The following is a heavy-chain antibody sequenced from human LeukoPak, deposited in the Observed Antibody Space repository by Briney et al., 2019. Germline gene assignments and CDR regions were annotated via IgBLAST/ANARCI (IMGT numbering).Heavy chain of an antibody. D-gene: IGHD1-26*01. CDR3: ARGAGASPLSPTDY. V-gene: IGHV1-69*04. J-gene: IGHJ4*02. Sequence: SVKVSCKASGGTFSSYAISWVRQAPGQGLEWMGRIIPILGIANYAQKFQGRVTITADKSTSTAYMELSSLRSDDTAVYYCARGAGASPLSPTDYWGQGTLVTVSS. CDR1: GGTFSSYA. CDR2: IIPILGIA.